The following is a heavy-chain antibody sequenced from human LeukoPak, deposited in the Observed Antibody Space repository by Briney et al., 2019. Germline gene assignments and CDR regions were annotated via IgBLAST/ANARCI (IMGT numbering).Heavy chain of an antibody. D-gene: IGHD3-22*01. V-gene: IGHV5-51*01. CDR2: IYPGDSDT. CDR1: GYRFTTYW. CDR3: ARTTSPYYDSSGYSDY. J-gene: IGHJ4*02. Sequence: GESLKISCKGSGYRFTTYWIGWVRQMPGKGLEWMGIIYPGDSDTRYSPSFQGQVTISADKSITTAYLQWSSLKASDTAMYYCARTTSPYYDSSGYSDYWGQGTLVTVSS.